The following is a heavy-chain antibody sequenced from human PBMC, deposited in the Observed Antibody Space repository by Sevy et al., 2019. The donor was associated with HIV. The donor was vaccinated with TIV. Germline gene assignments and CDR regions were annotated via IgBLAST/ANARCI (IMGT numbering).Heavy chain of an antibody. V-gene: IGHV3-21*01. CDR3: ARGVRDSWSGYPDY. CDR1: GFTFSSYI. CDR2: ISSSSSYI. Sequence: GGSLRLSCAASGFTFSSYIMNWVRQAPGKGLEWVSSISSSSSYIYYADSVKGRFTISRDNAKNSLYLQMNSLRVEDTAVYYCARGVRDSWSGYPDYWGQGTLVTVSS. J-gene: IGHJ4*02. D-gene: IGHD3-3*01.